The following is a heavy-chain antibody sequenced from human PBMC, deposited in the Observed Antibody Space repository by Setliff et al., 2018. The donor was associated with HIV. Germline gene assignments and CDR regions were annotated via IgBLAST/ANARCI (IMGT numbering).Heavy chain of an antibody. CDR3: ARIGRTPYYYYYMDV. J-gene: IGHJ6*03. D-gene: IGHD2-15*01. Sequence: GASVKVSCKASGYAFNSYTLNWVRQATGRGLEWMGWINPNSDNTAYAQKFQGRLTMTRNTSTGTVYMELSSLRSEDTAVYYCARIGRTPYYYYYMDVWGKGTTGTAP. CDR2: INPNSDNT. CDR1: GYAFNSYT. V-gene: IGHV1-8*01.